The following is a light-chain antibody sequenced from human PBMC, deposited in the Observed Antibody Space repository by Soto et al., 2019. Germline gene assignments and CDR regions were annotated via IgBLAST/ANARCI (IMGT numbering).Light chain of an antibody. CDR1: QGISTY. J-gene: IGKJ1*01. V-gene: IGKV1-39*01. Sequence: DIQMTQSPSSLSESAGDRVTITCRASQGISTYLNWYQQKPGKAPKLLIYAASSLQSGVPSRFSGSGSETDFTLTISSLQPEDFVTYSCQQSYSTTWTFGQGTKVDIK. CDR2: AAS. CDR3: QQSYSTTWT.